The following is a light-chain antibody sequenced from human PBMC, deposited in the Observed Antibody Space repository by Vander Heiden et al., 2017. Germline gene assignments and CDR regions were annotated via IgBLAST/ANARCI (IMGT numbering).Light chain of an antibody. J-gene: IGKJ4*01. CDR1: QSVLYHSNNRIF. V-gene: IGKV4-1*01. CDR3: QQYYSTPLT. CDR2: WAS. Sequence: DIVMTQSSVSVAVALGVRATINCKSSQSVLYHSNNRIFLAWCQQKPGQPPKLLIFWASTRESGVPERFSGSGSWTDFTLTISSLQAEDVAVYYCQQYYSTPLTFGGGTKVEIK.